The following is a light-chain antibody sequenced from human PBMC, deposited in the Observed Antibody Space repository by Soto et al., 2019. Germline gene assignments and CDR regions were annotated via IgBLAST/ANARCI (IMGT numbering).Light chain of an antibody. J-gene: IGKJ4*01. CDR3: QQRTNWPLT. CDR2: DAS. Sequence: EIVLTQSPAILSLSPGERATLSCRASQSVSSYLAWYQQEPGQAPRLLIYDASNRATGIPARFSGSGSGTDFTLTISSLEPEDFAVYYCQQRTNWPLTFGGGTKV. V-gene: IGKV3-11*01. CDR1: QSVSSY.